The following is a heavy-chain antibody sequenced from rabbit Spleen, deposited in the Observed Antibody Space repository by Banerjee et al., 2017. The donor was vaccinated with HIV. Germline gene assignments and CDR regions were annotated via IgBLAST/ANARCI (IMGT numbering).Heavy chain of an antibody. CDR2: IDIGDSGFT. J-gene: IGHJ6*01. Sequence: QSLEESGGDLVKPGASLTLTCKASGVSFSFSSYMCWVRQAPGKGLEWIACIDIGDSGFTYYANWAKGRFTISKTSSTTVTLQMTSLTAADTATYFCARDTSSSFSSYGMDLWGPGTLVTVS. D-gene: IGHD1-1*01. CDR1: GVSFSFSSY. CDR3: ARDTSSSFSSYGMDL. V-gene: IGHV1S40*01.